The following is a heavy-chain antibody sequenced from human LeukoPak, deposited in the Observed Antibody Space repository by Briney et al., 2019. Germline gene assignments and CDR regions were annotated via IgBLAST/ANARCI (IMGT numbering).Heavy chain of an antibody. CDR1: GGSFSGYY. Sequence: SETLSLTCAVYGGSFSGYYWSWIRQPPGKGLEWIGEINHSGSTNYNPSLKSRVTISVDTSKNQFSLKLSSVTAADTAVYYCARAQVLLWFGEQNWFDPWGQGTLVTVSS. J-gene: IGHJ5*02. CDR2: INHSGST. CDR3: ARAQVLLWFGEQNWFDP. D-gene: IGHD3-10*01. V-gene: IGHV4-34*01.